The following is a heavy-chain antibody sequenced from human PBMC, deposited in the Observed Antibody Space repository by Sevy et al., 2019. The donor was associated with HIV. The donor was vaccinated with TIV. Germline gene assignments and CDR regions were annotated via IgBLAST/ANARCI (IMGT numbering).Heavy chain of an antibody. D-gene: IGHD6-13*01. CDR3: TRWKAAQSIFDY. Sequence: GGSLRLSCTASGFTFGDYCMSWVRQAPGKGLEWVALLKIDVYGGTVDHAGSVRGRFVISRDNSKTIAYLQMNDLKTEDTGVYYCTRWKAAQSIFDYWGQGALVTVSS. CDR1: GFTFGDYC. J-gene: IGHJ4*02. V-gene: IGHV3-49*04. CDR2: LKIDVYGGTV.